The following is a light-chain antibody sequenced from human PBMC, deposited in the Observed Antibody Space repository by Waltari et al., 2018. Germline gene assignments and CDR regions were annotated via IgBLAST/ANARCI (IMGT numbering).Light chain of an antibody. CDR1: QSVSSY. V-gene: IGKV3-11*01. CDR2: DAS. CDR3: QQRSNWPPIT. Sequence: EIVLTQSPATLSLSPGERATLSCRASQSVSSYLAWYQQKPGQAPRLLIYDASNVATGIPARFRGSGSGTDFTLTISSLEPEDFAVYYCQQRSNWPPITFGQGTRLEIK. J-gene: IGKJ5*01.